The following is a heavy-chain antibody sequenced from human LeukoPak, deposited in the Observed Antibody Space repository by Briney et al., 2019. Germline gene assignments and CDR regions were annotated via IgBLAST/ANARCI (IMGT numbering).Heavy chain of an antibody. CDR3: ARSGYGGINFYFDY. V-gene: IGHV3-11*01. CDR2: ISSIGSTI. CDR1: GFTFSDYY. D-gene: IGHD4-23*01. Sequence: GGSLRLSCAASGFTFSDYYMSWIRQAPGKGREWVSYISSIGSTIYYADSVKGRFTISRENAKNSLYLQMNSLRAEDTAVYYCARSGYGGINFYFDYWGQGTLVTVSS. J-gene: IGHJ4*02.